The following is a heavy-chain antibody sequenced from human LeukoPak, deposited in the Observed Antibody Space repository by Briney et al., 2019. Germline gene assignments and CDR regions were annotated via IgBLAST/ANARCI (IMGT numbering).Heavy chain of an antibody. CDR2: ISGHNDNT. CDR3: AREQLAGFDY. CDR1: GYTFTSYG. J-gene: IGHJ4*02. D-gene: IGHD6-6*01. Sequence: ASVKVSCRASGYTFTSYGISWVRQAPGQGLEWMGWISGHNDNTNYAQKLQGRVTMTTDTSTSTAYMELRSLRSDDTAVYYCAREQLAGFDYWGQGTLVTVSS. V-gene: IGHV1-18*01.